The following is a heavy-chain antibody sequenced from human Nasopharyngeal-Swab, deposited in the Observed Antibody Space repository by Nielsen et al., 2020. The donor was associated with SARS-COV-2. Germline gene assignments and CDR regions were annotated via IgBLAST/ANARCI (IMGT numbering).Heavy chain of an antibody. CDR3: ATGPASIAVAGTSYYYYGMDV. D-gene: IGHD6-19*01. V-gene: IGHV1-24*01. J-gene: IGHJ6*02. CDR1: GYTLTELS. Sequence: VNVSCKVSGYTLTELSMHWVRQAPGKGLEWMGGFDPEDGETIYAQKFQGRVTMTEDTSTDTAYMELSSLRSEDTAVYYCATGPASIAVAGTSYYYYGMDVWGQGTTVTVSS. CDR2: FDPEDGET.